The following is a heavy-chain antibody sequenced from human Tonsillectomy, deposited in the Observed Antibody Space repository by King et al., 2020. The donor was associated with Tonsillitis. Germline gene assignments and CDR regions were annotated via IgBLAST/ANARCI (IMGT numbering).Heavy chain of an antibody. CDR2: ISAYNGNT. D-gene: IGHD1-14*01. CDR3: AREEDCPAPGIDF. Sequence: QLVQSGAEVKKPGASVKVSCKASGYTFTSYGISWVRQAPGQGLEWMGWISAYNGNTNYAQKLQGRVTMTTDTSTRTAYMELRSPRSDDTAVYYCAREEDCPAPGIDFWGQGTLVTVSS. CDR1: GYTFTSYG. J-gene: IGHJ4*02. V-gene: IGHV1-18*01.